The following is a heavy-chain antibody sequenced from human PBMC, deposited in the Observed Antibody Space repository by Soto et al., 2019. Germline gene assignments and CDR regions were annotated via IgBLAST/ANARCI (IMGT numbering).Heavy chain of an antibody. D-gene: IGHD3-16*02. CDR1: GYSFNFYG. CDR2: INPHNGNT. J-gene: IGHJ4*02. CDR3: ATGSMITFGGVIDSQFFDY. Sequence: ASVKVSCKTSGYSFNFYGINWVRQAPGQGLEWMGWINPHNGNTNYTQKFQGRVTMTADTSTSTAYMELRRLRSEDTAVYYCATGSMITFGGVIDSQFFDYWGQGTLVTVSS. V-gene: IGHV1-18*01.